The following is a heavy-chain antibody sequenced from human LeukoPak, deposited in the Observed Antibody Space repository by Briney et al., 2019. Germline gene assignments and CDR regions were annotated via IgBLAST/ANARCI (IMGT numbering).Heavy chain of an antibody. V-gene: IGHV4-59*01. D-gene: IGHD3-3*02. CDR3: ARALALGQLFFDY. J-gene: IGHJ4*02. CDR1: GGSISSYY. CDR2: IYYSGST. Sequence: SETLSLTCTVSGGSISSYYWSWIRQPPGKGLEWIGYIYYSGSTNYNPSLKSRVTISVDTSKNQFSLKLSSVTAADTAVYYCARALALGQLFFDYWGQGTLVTVSS.